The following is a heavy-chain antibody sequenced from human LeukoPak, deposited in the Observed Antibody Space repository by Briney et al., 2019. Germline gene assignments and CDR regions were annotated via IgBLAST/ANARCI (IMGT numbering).Heavy chain of an antibody. J-gene: IGHJ6*02. CDR2: IYYSGST. CDR1: GGSISSYY. V-gene: IGHV4-59*08. CDR3: ASLYDFWSGNDYYYGMDV. Sequence: PSETLSLTRTVSGGSISSYYWSWIRQPPGKGLEWIGYIYYSGSTNYNPSLKSRVTISVDTSKNQFSLKLSSVAAADTAVYYCASLYDFWSGNDYYYGMDVWGQGTTVTVSS. D-gene: IGHD3-3*01.